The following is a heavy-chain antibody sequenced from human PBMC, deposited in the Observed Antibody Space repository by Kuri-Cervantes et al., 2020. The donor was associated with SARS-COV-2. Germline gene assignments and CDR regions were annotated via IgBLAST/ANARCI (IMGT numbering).Heavy chain of an antibody. CDR2: IYYSGST. J-gene: IGHJ4*02. CDR1: GGSISSSSYY. D-gene: IGHD3-10*01. CDR3: ARHPPEYYSLYYFDY. V-gene: IGHV4-39*01. Sequence: SETLSLTCTVSGGSISSSSYYWGWIRQPPGKGLEWIGSIYYSGSTYYNPSLKSRVTISVDTSKNQFSLKLSSVTAAGTAVYYCARHPPEYYSLYYFDYWGQGTLVTVSS.